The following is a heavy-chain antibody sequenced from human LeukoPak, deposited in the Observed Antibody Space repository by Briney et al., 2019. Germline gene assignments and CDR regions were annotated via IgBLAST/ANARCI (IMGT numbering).Heavy chain of an antibody. D-gene: IGHD5-18*01. V-gene: IGHV4-30-4*08. CDR3: ASELGYSYGFPHY. Sequence: PSQALSLTCTVSGGSISSGDYYWSWIRQPPGKGLEWIGYIYYSGSTYYNPSLKSRVTISVDTSKNQFSLKLSSVTAADTAVYYCASELGYSYGFPHYWGQGTLVTVSS. CDR1: GGSISSGDYY. J-gene: IGHJ4*02. CDR2: IYYSGST.